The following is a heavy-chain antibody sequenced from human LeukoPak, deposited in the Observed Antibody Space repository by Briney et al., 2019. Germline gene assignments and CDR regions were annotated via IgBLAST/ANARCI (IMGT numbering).Heavy chain of an antibody. CDR2: VSYSGST. D-gene: IGHD1-1*01. V-gene: IGHV4-31*03. Sequence: SETLSLTCIVSGGSISSGGYYWSWIRQHPEKGLEWVGCVSYSGSTYYNPSLKSRVTISVDTSKNQYSLRLNSVTAADTAVYYCARALSHDSRIDIWGQGTMVTVSS. CDR3: ARALSHDSRIDI. CDR1: GGSISSGGYY. J-gene: IGHJ3*02.